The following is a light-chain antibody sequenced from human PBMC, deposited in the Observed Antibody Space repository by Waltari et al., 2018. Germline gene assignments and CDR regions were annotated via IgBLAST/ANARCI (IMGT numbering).Light chain of an antibody. Sequence: EIVMTQSPDTLSVSPGERATLSCRASQSVSSNLAWYQQKPGQAPRLLIYGASTRATGIPARFSGSGSGTEFTLTISSMQSEDFAVYYCQQYNNWPRTFGQGTKVEIK. CDR1: QSVSSN. CDR3: QQYNNWPRT. V-gene: IGKV3-15*01. J-gene: IGKJ1*01. CDR2: GAS.